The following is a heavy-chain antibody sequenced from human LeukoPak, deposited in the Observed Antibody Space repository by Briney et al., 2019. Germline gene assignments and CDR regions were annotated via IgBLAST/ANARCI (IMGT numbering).Heavy chain of an antibody. J-gene: IGHJ4*02. Sequence: PGGTLRLSCAASGFTFSSYGMSWVRQAPGKGLEWVSAISGSGGSTYYADSVKGRFTISRDNSKNTLYLQMNSLRAEDTAVYYCAKGDYDILTGYVYYFDYWGQGTLVTVSS. CDR3: AKGDYDILTGYVYYFDY. D-gene: IGHD3-9*01. CDR2: ISGSGGST. CDR1: GFTFSSYG. V-gene: IGHV3-23*01.